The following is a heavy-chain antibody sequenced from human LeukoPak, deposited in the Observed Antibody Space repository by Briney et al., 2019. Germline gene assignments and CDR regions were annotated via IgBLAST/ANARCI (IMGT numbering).Heavy chain of an antibody. V-gene: IGHV5-51*01. J-gene: IGHJ5*02. CDR3: ARVIADNWFDP. D-gene: IGHD6-13*01. CDR2: IYPGDFDT. Sequence: GESLKISCQGSGYIFTSYYIAWVRQMPGKGLEWMGIIYPGDFDTRYSPSFQGQVTISADKSINTAYLQWSSLKASDTAMYYCARVIADNWFDPWGQGTLVPVSS. CDR1: GYIFTSYY.